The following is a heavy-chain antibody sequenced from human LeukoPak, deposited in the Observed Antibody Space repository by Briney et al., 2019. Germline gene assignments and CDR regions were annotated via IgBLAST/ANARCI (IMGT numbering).Heavy chain of an antibody. CDR2: ISSSSSYI. J-gene: IGHJ4*02. D-gene: IGHD1-26*01. V-gene: IGHV3-21*01. Sequence: GGSLTLSCAVSGFTFSRFSMTWVRQAPGKGLEWVSSISSSSSYIYYRDSVRGRFTISRDNAKNSLYLQMHSLRAEDTAVYNCALVGATSWAPSDYWGQGTLVTVSS. CDR1: GFTFSRFS. CDR3: ALVGATSWAPSDY.